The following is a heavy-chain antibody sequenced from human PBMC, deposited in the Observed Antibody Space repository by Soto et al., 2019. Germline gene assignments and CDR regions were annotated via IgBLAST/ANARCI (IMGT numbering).Heavy chain of an antibody. CDR2: ISSSSSTI. CDR1: GFTFSSYS. Sequence: GGSLRLSCAASGFTFSSYSMNWVRQAPGKGLEWVSYISSSSSTIYYADSVKGRFTISRDNAKNSLYRQMNSLRDEDTAVYYWAFRGVGVTAIPEYYFNYCGQRTLVTFSS. J-gene: IGHJ4*02. D-gene: IGHD2-21*02. CDR3: AFRGVGVTAIPEYYFNY. V-gene: IGHV3-48*02.